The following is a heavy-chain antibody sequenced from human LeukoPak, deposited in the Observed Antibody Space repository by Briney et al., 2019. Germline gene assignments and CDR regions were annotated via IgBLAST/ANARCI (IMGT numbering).Heavy chain of an antibody. CDR3: AKFDQIVGATHFDY. J-gene: IGHJ4*02. CDR2: ISSSSSYI. CDR1: GFTFSSYS. D-gene: IGHD1-26*01. Sequence: PGGSLRLSCAASGFTFSSYSMNWVRQAPGKGLEWVSSISSSSSYINYADSVKGRFTISRDNAKNPLYLQMNSLRAEDTAVYYCAKFDQIVGATHFDYWGQGTLVTVSS. V-gene: IGHV3-21*04.